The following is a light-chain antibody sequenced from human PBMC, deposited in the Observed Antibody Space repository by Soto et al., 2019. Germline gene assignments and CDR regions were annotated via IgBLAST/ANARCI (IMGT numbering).Light chain of an antibody. CDR2: EVS. CDR1: SSDVGGYNY. CDR3: SSYTSSSTLL. J-gene: IGLJ2*01. V-gene: IGLV2-14*01. Sequence: QSALTQPASVSGSPGQSITISCTGTSSDVGGYNYVSWYQQHPGKAPKLMIYEVSNRPSGVSNRFSGSKSGNTASLTISGXXXXXXSHXYCSSYTSSSTLLFGGGTKLTVL.